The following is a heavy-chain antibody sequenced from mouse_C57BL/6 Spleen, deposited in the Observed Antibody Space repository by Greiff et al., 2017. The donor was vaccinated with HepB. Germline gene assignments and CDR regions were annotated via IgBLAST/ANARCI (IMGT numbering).Heavy chain of an antibody. Sequence: VQLQQPGAELVKPGASVKLSCKASGYTFTSYWMHWVKQRPGQGLEWIGMIHPNSGSTNYNEKFKSKATLTVDKSSSTAYMQLSSLTSEDSAVYYCARALITTVVATGGFYAMDYWGQGTSVTVSS. CDR2: IHPNSGST. J-gene: IGHJ4*01. V-gene: IGHV1-64*01. D-gene: IGHD1-1*01. CDR1: GYTFTSYW. CDR3: ARALITTVVATGGFYAMDY.